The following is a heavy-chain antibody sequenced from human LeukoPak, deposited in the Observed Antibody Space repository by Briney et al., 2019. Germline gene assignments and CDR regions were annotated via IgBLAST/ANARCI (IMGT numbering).Heavy chain of an antibody. Sequence: ASVKVSCKASGYTSTNYDINWVRQATGQGLEWMGWINPKSDNTDFAQKFQGRLTMTRDTSMSIAYMELSSLRSEDTAVYYCARGPYCTSSGCDDDYYYYYMDVWGKGTTVTVSS. D-gene: IGHD2-2*01. CDR2: INPKSDNT. J-gene: IGHJ6*03. CDR3: ARGPYCTSSGCDDDYYYYYMDV. CDR1: GYTSTNYD. V-gene: IGHV1-8*01.